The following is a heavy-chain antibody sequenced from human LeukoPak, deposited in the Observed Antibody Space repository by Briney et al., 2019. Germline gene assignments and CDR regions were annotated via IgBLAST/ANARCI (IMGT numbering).Heavy chain of an antibody. Sequence: GSLRLSCSASGFTFSSYSMSWVRQAPGKGLEWVSAISGSGGSTYYADSVKGRFTISRDNAKNTLYLQMNSLTAEDTAVYYCVRDLGGRSGHWGQGTLVTVSS. CDR1: GFTFSSYS. D-gene: IGHD3-16*01. J-gene: IGHJ4*02. CDR3: VRDLGGRSGH. CDR2: ISGSGGST. V-gene: IGHV3-23*01.